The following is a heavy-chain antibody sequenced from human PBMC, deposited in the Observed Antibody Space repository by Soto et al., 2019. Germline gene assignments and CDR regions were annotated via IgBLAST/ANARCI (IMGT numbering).Heavy chain of an antibody. CDR1: GGSFSGYY. V-gene: IGHV4-34*01. Sequence: PSETLSLTCAVYGGSFSGYYWSWIRQPPGKGLEWIGEVNHSGSTNYNPSLKSRVTISVDTSKNQFSLKLSSVTAADTAVYYCARGASYTSITVFGVVIRHFDYWGQGTLVTVSS. CDR3: ARGASYTSITVFGVVIRHFDY. D-gene: IGHD3-3*01. J-gene: IGHJ4*02. CDR2: VNHSGST.